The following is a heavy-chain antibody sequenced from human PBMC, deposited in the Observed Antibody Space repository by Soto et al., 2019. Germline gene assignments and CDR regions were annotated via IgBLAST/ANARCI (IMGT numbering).Heavy chain of an antibody. CDR3: AREVDCGGDCYYYYYYGMDV. J-gene: IGHJ6*02. V-gene: IGHV3-48*02. CDR2: ISGSSSTI. Sequence: GGSLRLSCAASGFTFSSYSMNWVRQAPGKGLEWVSSISGSSSTIYYADSVKGRFTISRDNAKNSLYLQMNSLRDEDTAVYYCAREVDCGGDCYYYYYYGMDVWGQGTTVTVSS. D-gene: IGHD2-21*02. CDR1: GFTFSSYS.